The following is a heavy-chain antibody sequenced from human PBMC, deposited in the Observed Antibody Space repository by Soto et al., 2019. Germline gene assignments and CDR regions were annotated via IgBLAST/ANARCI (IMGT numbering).Heavy chain of an antibody. CDR3: ARAYYDRSGYAVDP. D-gene: IGHD3-22*01. CDR1: GGSFSGYY. J-gene: IGHJ5*02. V-gene: IGHV4-34*01. CDR2: IYHSGST. Sequence: PSETLSLTCAVYGGSFSGYYWSWIRQPPGKGLEWIGEIYHSGSTNYNPSLKSRVTISVDTSNNQFSLKLSSVTAADTAVYYCARAYYDRSGYAVDPWGQGTLVTVSS.